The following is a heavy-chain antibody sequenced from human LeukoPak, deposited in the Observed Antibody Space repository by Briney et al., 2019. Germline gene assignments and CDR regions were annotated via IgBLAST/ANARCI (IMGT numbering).Heavy chain of an antibody. J-gene: IGHJ4*02. Sequence: GRSLRLSCAASGFTFNTYAMHWVRQAPGKGLEWVALIWSDGTNKYYADSVKGRFTISRDNSKNTLYLQMNSLTAEDTAMYYCAREDIYGYSEDYWGQGTLVTVSS. CDR1: GFTFNTYA. CDR2: IWSDGTNK. D-gene: IGHD5-18*01. V-gene: IGHV3-33*01. CDR3: AREDIYGYSEDY.